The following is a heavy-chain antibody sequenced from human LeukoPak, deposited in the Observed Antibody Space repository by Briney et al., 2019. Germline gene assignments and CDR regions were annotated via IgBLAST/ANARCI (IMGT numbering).Heavy chain of an antibody. Sequence: GESLKISCKCSGYGFTSYWIGWVRQMPGKGLEWMGIIYPRDSDTRYSPSFQGQVTISTDRSISTAYLQWSSLKASDTAIYYCARDMLHDDAFDIWGQGTMVTVSS. CDR3: ARDMLHDDAFDI. D-gene: IGHD3-16*01. J-gene: IGHJ3*02. CDR1: GYGFTSYW. V-gene: IGHV5-51*01. CDR2: IYPRDSDT.